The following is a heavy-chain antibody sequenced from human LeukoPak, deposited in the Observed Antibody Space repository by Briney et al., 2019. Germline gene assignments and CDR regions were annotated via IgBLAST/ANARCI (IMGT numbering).Heavy chain of an antibody. CDR2: MNPNSGNT. Sequence: ASVKVSCKASGYTFTSYDINWVRQATGQGLEWMGWMNPNSGNTGYAQKFQGRVTMTRNTSISTAYMELSSLRSEDTAVYYCATGRSIVVVVAATKHKYYYFDYWGQGTLVTVSS. CDR1: GYTFTSYD. J-gene: IGHJ4*02. CDR3: ATGRSIVVVVAATKHKYYYFDY. V-gene: IGHV1-8*01. D-gene: IGHD2-15*01.